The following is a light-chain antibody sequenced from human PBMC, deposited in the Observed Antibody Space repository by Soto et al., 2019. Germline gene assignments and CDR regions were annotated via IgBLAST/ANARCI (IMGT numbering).Light chain of an antibody. J-gene: IGKJ5*01. V-gene: IGKV3-15*01. Sequence: EIVMTQSPATLSVSPGERATLSCRASQSVSSNLAWYQQKPGQAPRLLIYGASTRATGIPARFSGSGSGTEFTLTINSLQSEDSAVYYCQQHNQWPITFGQGTRLEI. CDR2: GAS. CDR3: QQHNQWPIT. CDR1: QSVSSN.